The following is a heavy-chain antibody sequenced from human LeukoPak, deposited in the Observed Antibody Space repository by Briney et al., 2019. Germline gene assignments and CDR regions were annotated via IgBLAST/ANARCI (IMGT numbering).Heavy chain of an antibody. CDR1: GFTFSSYW. V-gene: IGHV3-7*01. CDR2: IKQDGSEK. J-gene: IGHJ4*02. D-gene: IGHD3-10*01. Sequence: GGSLRLSCAASGFTFSSYWISWVRQAPGKGLEWVANIKQDGSEKYYVDSVKGRFTISRDNAKNSLYLQMNSLRAEDTAVYYCARDAFYYYGSGDYFDYWGQGTLVTVSS. CDR3: ARDAFYYYGSGDYFDY.